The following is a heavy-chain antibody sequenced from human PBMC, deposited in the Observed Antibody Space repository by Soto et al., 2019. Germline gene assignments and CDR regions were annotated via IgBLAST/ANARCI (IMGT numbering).Heavy chain of an antibody. D-gene: IGHD5-18*01. CDR3: ARGSRYSYGYDVQYYYYMDV. CDR1: GGSISSYY. Sequence: QVQLQESGPGLVKPSETLSLTCSVSGGSISSYYWSWIRQPPGKGLEWIGYIYHSGNTNYNSSLKSRVTISVDTSKTQISLKRSSVTAADTAVYYCARGSRYSYGYDVQYYYYMDVWGRGTTVTVSS. J-gene: IGHJ6*03. CDR2: IYHSGNT. V-gene: IGHV4-59*01.